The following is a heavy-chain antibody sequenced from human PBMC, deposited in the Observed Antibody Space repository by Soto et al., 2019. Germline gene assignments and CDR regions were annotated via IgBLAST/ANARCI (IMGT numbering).Heavy chain of an antibody. Sequence: GESLKISCKGSGYSFTSYWIGWVRQMPGKGLEWMGIIYPGDSDTRYSPSFQGQVTISADKSISTAYLQWSSLKASDTAVYYCASLGVGDWANYYYYYGMDVWGQGTTVTVSS. V-gene: IGHV5-51*01. CDR3: ASLGVGDWANYYYYYGMDV. J-gene: IGHJ6*02. CDR2: IYPGDSDT. CDR1: GYSFTSYW. D-gene: IGHD2-21*02.